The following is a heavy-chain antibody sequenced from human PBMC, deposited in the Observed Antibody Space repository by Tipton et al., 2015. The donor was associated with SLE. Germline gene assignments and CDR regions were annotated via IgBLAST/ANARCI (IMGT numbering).Heavy chain of an antibody. Sequence: TLSLTCTVSGASVSSFCWNWIRQSPGKGLEWIACVCNSVSTNYNPSLKSRVTISVDTSKNQFSLRLSSLTAADTAVYFCARHRGHCSGGNCRGPDAFDIWGQGAMVTASS. CDR2: VCNSVST. V-gene: IGHV4-59*08. D-gene: IGHD2-15*01. CDR3: ARHRGHCSGGNCRGPDAFDI. J-gene: IGHJ3*02. CDR1: GASVSSFC.